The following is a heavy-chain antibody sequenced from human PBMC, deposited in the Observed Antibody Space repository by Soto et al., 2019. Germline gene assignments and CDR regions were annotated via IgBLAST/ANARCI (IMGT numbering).Heavy chain of an antibody. CDR1: GFAFSGYG. CDR3: ARENSRIAARLFDN. D-gene: IGHD6-6*01. V-gene: IGHV3-30*03. J-gene: IGHJ1*01. Sequence: QPGGSLRLSCVASGFAFSGYGMHWARQAPGKGLEWLAVISRDGGNQYYAESAKGRFTISRDNSKDTLYLQMNSLRPEDTALYYCARENSRIAARLFDNWGHGTLVTVSS. CDR2: ISRDGGNQ.